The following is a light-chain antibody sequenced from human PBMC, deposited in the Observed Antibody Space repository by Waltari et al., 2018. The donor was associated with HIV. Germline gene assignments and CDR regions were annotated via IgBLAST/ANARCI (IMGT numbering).Light chain of an antibody. J-gene: IGLJ3*02. CDR2: STN. V-gene: IGLV8-61*01. Sequence: QTVVTQEPSFSVSPGGTVTLTCGLSSGSVSTSYYPSWYQQTPGQAPRTLIYSTNTRSSGVPDRFSGSILGNKAALTSTGAQADDESDYDCVLFMGNGIWVFGGGTKLTVL. CDR3: VLFMGNGIWV. CDR1: SGSVSTSYY.